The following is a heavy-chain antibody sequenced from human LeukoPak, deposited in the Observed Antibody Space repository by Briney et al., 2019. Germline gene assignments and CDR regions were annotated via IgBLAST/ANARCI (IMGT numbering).Heavy chain of an antibody. CDR1: GYSLTSYD. CDR2: ISAYNGKT. D-gene: IGHD3-22*01. V-gene: IGHV1-18*01. Sequence: GSVKVSFQASGYSLTSYDISWVRPAPGQGLEWMGWISAYNGKTNYAQRLQGRVTMTTDTSTSTAYMELRSLRSDDTAVYYCARGTYDDYWGQGTLVTVSS. CDR3: ARGTYDDY. J-gene: IGHJ4*02.